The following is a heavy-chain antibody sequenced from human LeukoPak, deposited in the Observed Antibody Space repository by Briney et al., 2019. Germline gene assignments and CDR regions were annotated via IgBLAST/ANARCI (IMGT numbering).Heavy chain of an antibody. Sequence: SETLSLTCTVSGASISSSSFYWGWIRQPPGKGLEWIANIYYNGRTYYNPSLKSRVTISEDTSNNQFSLKLSSVTAADTAVYYCARVYSIHWYFDLWGRGTLVTVSS. V-gene: IGHV4-39*07. CDR2: IYYNGRT. D-gene: IGHD4-11*01. CDR3: ARVYSIHWYFDL. J-gene: IGHJ2*01. CDR1: GASISSSSFY.